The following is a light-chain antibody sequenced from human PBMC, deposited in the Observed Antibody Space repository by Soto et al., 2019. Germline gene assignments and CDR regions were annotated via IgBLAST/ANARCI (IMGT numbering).Light chain of an antibody. CDR3: ASWDGSLQTRV. J-gene: IGLJ3*02. CDR2: TNN. V-gene: IGLV1-44*01. CDR1: SSNIGSNI. Sequence: QSVLTQPPSASGTPGQRVTISCSGSSSNIGSNIVNWYQHLPGTAPKLLIYTNNQRPSGVPDRFSDSKSGTSASLATSGLQSEDGVVYSCASWDGSLQTRVFGGGTKVAVL.